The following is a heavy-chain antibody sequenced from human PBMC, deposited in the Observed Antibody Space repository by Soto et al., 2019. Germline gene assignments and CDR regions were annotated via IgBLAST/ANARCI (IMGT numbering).Heavy chain of an antibody. CDR3: AKSSVWYPYFDS. V-gene: IGHV3-23*01. CDR1: ELSFDDYA. CDR2: ITYTGVST. D-gene: IGHD6-13*01. Sequence: PGGSLRLSGAGSELSFDDYAMSWVRQAPGKGLEWVSSITYTGVSTYYADSVKGRFTISRDNSRDTLFLQMNSLRAEDTAIYYCAKSSVWYPYFDSWGQGTLVTVSS. J-gene: IGHJ4*02.